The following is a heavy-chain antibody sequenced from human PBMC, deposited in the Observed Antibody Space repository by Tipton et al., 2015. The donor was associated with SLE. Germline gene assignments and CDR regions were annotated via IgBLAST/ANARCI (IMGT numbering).Heavy chain of an antibody. V-gene: IGHV3-33*06. CDR2: IWYDGTNK. CDR1: GFTFSTYA. D-gene: IGHD6-13*01. CDR3: AKGSPGYSSSWWGFDY. J-gene: IGHJ4*02. Sequence: SLRLSCEASGFTFSTYAMHWVRQAPGKGLEWVAVIWYDGTNKHYADSVKGRFTISRDNSKDTLYLQMNSLSVEDTAVYYCAKGSPGYSSSWWGFDYWGQGTLVTVSS.